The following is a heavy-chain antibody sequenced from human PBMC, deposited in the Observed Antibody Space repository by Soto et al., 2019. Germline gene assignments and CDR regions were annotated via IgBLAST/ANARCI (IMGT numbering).Heavy chain of an antibody. CDR3: ARTNRYVGLNFDY. CDR2: ISSSSSTI. J-gene: IGHJ4*02. Sequence: PGGSLRLSCAASGFTFSSYSMNWVRQAPGKGLEWVSYISSSSSTIYYADSVKGRFTISRDNAKNSLYLQMNSLRAEDTAVYYCARTNRYVGLNFDYWGQGTLVTVSS. D-gene: IGHD2-2*01. CDR1: GFTFSSYS. V-gene: IGHV3-48*01.